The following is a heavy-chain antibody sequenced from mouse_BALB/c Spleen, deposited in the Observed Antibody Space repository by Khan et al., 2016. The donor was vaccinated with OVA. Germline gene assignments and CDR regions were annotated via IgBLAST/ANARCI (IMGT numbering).Heavy chain of an antibody. CDR3: ASYYGKRGY. D-gene: IGHD2-1*01. CDR1: GFTFSNYA. Sequence: EVELVESGGGLVKPGGSLKLSCAASGFTFSNYAMSWVRQTPEKRLEWVASISSGGSTYYPDSVKGRFTISRDNARNNLYLQMSSLRSEDTAMYYCASYYGKRGYWGQGTTLTVSS. J-gene: IGHJ2*01. V-gene: IGHV5-6-5*01. CDR2: ISSGGST.